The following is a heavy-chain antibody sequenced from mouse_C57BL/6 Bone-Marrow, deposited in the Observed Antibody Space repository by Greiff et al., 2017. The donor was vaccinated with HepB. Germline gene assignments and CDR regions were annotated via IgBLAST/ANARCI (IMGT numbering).Heavy chain of an antibody. CDR3: ARKLGRGDWYFDV. CDR1: GYSITSGYY. V-gene: IGHV3-6*01. D-gene: IGHD4-1*01. Sequence: EVKLMESGPGLVKPSQSLSLTCSVTGYSITSGYYWNCIRQFPGNKLEWMGYISYDGSNNYNPSLKNRISITRDTSKNQFFLKLNSVTTEDTATYYCARKLGRGDWYFDVWGTGTTVTVSS. J-gene: IGHJ1*03. CDR2: ISYDGSN.